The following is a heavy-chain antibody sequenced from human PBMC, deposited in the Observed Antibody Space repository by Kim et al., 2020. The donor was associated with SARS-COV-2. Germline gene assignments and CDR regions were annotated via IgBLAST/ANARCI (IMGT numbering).Heavy chain of an antibody. CDR3: AKSQWLATSAFDY. Sequence: YASSGKGRFTISRDNSKNTLYLQMNSLRAEDTAVYYCAKSQWLATSAFDYWGQGTLVTVSS. D-gene: IGHD6-19*01. V-gene: IGHV3-23*01. J-gene: IGHJ4*02.